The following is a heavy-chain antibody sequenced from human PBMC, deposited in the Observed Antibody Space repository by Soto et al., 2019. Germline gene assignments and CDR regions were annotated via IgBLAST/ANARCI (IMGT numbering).Heavy chain of an antibody. CDR1: GYTCTSYG. Sequence: APVNVSCKAAGYTCTSYGISWVRQAPGQRLEWMGWISAYNGNTNYAQKLQGRVTMTTDTSTSTAYMELRSLRSDDTAVYYCAKASRYCSGGSCCPPVFLDYWG. J-gene: IGHJ4*01. V-gene: IGHV1-18*01. D-gene: IGHD2-15*01. CDR3: AKASRYCSGGSCCPPVFLDY. CDR2: ISAYNGNT.